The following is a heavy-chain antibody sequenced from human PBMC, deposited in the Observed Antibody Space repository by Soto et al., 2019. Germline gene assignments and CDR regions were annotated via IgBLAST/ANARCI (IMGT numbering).Heavy chain of an antibody. CDR1: GGSISSSSYY. J-gene: IGHJ4*02. CDR2: IYYSGST. D-gene: IGHD6-13*01. V-gene: IGHV4-39*01. Sequence: QLQLQESGPGLVKPSETLSLTCTVSGGSISSSSYYWGWIRQPPGKGLEWIGSIYYSGSTYYNPSLKSRVTISVDTSKNQFSLKLSSVTAADTAVYYCARHREVGIAAAGNYFDYWGQGTLVTVSS. CDR3: ARHREVGIAAAGNYFDY.